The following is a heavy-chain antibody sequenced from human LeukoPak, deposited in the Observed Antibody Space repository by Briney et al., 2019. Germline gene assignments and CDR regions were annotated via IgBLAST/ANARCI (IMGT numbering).Heavy chain of an antibody. CDR2: INSDGSST. D-gene: IGHD2-2*01. CDR1: GFTFSTYW. J-gene: IGHJ4*02. Sequence: TGGSLRLSCAASGFTFSTYWMHWVRQAPGTWVVWVSLINSDGSSTNYADSVKGRFTISRDNAKNTLYLQMNSLRAEDAAVYYCATDVPAVSIFGYWGQGTLVTVSS. V-gene: IGHV3-74*01. CDR3: ATDVPAVSIFGY.